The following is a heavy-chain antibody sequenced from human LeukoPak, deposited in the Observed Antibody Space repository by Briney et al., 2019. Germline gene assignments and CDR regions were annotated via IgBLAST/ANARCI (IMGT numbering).Heavy chain of an antibody. Sequence: GGSLRLSCAASGFTFDDYTMHWVRQAPGMGLEWVSLISWDGGSTYYADSVKGRFTISRDNSKNSLYLQMNSLRTEDTALYYCAKDGVTTSWGYYYYYMDVWGKGTTVTVSS. CDR1: GFTFDDYT. V-gene: IGHV3-43*01. D-gene: IGHD4-17*01. CDR2: ISWDGGST. CDR3: AKDGVTTSWGYYYYYMDV. J-gene: IGHJ6*03.